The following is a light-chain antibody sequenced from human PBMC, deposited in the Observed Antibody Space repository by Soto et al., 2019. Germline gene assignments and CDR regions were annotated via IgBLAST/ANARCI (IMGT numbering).Light chain of an antibody. CDR2: GAS. CDR1: QSVSSGY. V-gene: IGKV3-20*01. CDR3: QQYGSSPQT. Sequence: EIVLTQSPGTLSLSPGERATLSCRASQSVSSGYLAWYQQKPGQAPRLLIYGASRRATGIPDRFSGSGSGTDFTLTIRRLEPEDCAVYYCQQYGSSPQTFGQGTKVEIK. J-gene: IGKJ1*01.